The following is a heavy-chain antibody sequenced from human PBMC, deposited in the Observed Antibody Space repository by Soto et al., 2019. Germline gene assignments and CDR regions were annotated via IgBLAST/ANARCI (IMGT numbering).Heavy chain of an antibody. CDR3: ARAVVVAGFDY. V-gene: IGHV4-34*01. Sequence: PXETLSLTCAVYGWSLSGYYWSWIRQPPGKGLEWIGEINHSGSTNYNPSLKSRVTISVDTSKNQFSLKLSSVTAADTAVYYCARAVVVAGFDYWGQGTLVTVSS. CDR2: INHSGST. D-gene: IGHD6-19*01. J-gene: IGHJ4*02. CDR1: GWSLSGYY.